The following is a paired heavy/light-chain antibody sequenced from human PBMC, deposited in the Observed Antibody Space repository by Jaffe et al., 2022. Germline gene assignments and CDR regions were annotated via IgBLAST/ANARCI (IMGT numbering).Heavy chain of an antibody. CDR3: ARDRREKGHTGSYWGGEYYYSYMDV. CDR1: GDSINSHF. J-gene: IGHJ6*03. V-gene: IGHV4-59*11. CDR2: VSYRGDT. Sequence: QVQLQESGPGLVKPSETLSLTCSVSGDSINSHFWSWIRQPPGKGLQWVGSVSYRGDTNYDPSLKSRLTMSVDTSKNQFSLNLNSVTAADTAVYYCARDRREKGHTGSYWGGEYYYSYMDVWGKGTTVNVSS. D-gene: IGHD3-10*01.
Light chain of an antibody. CDR3: GTWDRRLSVWV. CDR2: ENN. Sequence: QSVLTQPPTVSAAPGEQVTISCSGSSSNIGSNYGSWYQQLPGTAPKLLIYENNKRPSGIPDRFSGSKSGTSATLAITGLQTGDEAYYYCGTWDRRLSVWVFGGGTKLTVL. CDR1: SSNIGSNY. V-gene: IGLV1-51*02. J-gene: IGLJ3*02.